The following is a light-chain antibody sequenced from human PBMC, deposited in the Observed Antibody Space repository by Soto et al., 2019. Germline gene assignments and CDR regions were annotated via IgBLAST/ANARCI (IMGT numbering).Light chain of an antibody. Sequence: DIQMTQSPSTLSASIGDRVTITCRASQSVGRWLAWYQQKPGKAPKLLIYSVSTLEGGVPSRFSGSGSGTEFTLTISSLQPDDFATYYCQHYYSSSPWTFGQGTRVEI. CDR3: QHYYSSSPWT. CDR1: QSVGRW. CDR2: SVS. V-gene: IGKV1-5*01. J-gene: IGKJ1*01.